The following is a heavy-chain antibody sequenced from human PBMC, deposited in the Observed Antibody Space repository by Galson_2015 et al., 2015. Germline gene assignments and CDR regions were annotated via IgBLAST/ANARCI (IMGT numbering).Heavy chain of an antibody. V-gene: IGHV3-15*01. CDR1: GFTFSNAW. CDR3: TTDPGETWTQLWPSFDY. J-gene: IGHJ4*02. CDR2: IKSKTDGGTT. D-gene: IGHD5-18*01. Sequence: SLRLSCAASGFTFSNAWMSWVRQAPGKGLEWVGRIKSKTDGGTTDYAAPVKGRFTISRDDSKNTLYLQMNSLKTEDTAVYYCTTDPGETWTQLWPSFDYWGQGTLVTVSS.